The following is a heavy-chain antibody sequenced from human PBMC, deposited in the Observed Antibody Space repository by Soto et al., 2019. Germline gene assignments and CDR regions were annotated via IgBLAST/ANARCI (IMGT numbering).Heavy chain of an antibody. CDR3: ARVSSSIVVVPDYGMDV. CDR1: GYTFISHG. D-gene: IGHD2-15*01. CDR2: ISGKNGNT. Sequence: QVQLVPSGVEVKKPGASVKVYCKASGYTFISHGISWVRPAPGQGLEWMGWISGKNGNTNYAQKLHGRVTLTTDTSTGTAYLELRSLRSDDTAVYYCARVSSSIVVVPDYGMDVWGQGTTVTVSS. J-gene: IGHJ6*02. V-gene: IGHV1-18*04.